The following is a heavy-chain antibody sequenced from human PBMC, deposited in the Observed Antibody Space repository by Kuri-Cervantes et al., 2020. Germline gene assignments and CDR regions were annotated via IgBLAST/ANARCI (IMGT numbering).Heavy chain of an antibody. J-gene: IGHJ6*02. CDR1: GFTFSSYG. D-gene: IGHD3-10*01. CDR3: ARDLYGSGGYYYYGMDG. Sequence: GESLKISCAASGFTFSSYGMHWVRQAPGKGLEWVAVISYDGSNKYYADSVKGRFTISRDNSKNTMYLQMNILRAEDTAVYYCARDLYGSGGYYYYGMDGWGQGTTVTVSS. V-gene: IGHV3-30*03. CDR2: ISYDGSNK.